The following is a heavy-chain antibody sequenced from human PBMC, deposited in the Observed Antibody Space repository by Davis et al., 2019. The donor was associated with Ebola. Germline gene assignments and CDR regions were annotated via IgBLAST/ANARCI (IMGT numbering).Heavy chain of an antibody. CDR2: ISSSSSYT. CDR3: ARDIPPPYCGGDCYSVGAFDI. CDR1: GFTFSSYS. V-gene: IGHV3-21*05. J-gene: IGHJ3*02. D-gene: IGHD2-21*02. Sequence: GESLEISRAASGFTFSSYSMNWVRQAPGKGLEWVSYISSSSSYTNYADSVKGRFTISRDNAKNSLYLQMNSLRDEDTAVYYCARDIPPPYCGGDCYSVGAFDIWGQGTMVTVSS.